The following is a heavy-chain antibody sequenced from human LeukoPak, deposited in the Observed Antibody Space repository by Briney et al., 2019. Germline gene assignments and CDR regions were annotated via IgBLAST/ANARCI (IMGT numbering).Heavy chain of an antibody. CDR2: IFGNGGTI. D-gene: IGHD3-16*01. Sequence: GGSLRLSCAASGFAFSSQAMGWVRQAPGKGLEWVVGIFGNGGTIYYADSVKGRFSVSRDNSKNMLYLQMASLRAEDTALYFCAKMGLTFGRPIDYWGQGTLVTVSS. V-gene: IGHV3-23*01. CDR3: AKMGLTFGRPIDY. CDR1: GFAFSSQA. J-gene: IGHJ4*02.